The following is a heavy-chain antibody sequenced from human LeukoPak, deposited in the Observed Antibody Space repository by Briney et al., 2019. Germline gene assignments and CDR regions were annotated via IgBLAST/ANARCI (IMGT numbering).Heavy chain of an antibody. Sequence: PSETLSLTCTVSGGSISSYYWSWIRQPPGKGLEWIGYIYNSGITNYNPSLKSRVTMSVDMSNNQFSLKLSSVTAADTAVYSCASEVWSSGWSNAFDIWGQGTMVTVSS. J-gene: IGHJ3*02. D-gene: IGHD6-19*01. CDR1: GGSISSYY. V-gene: IGHV4-59*01. CDR2: IYNSGIT. CDR3: ASEVWSSGWSNAFDI.